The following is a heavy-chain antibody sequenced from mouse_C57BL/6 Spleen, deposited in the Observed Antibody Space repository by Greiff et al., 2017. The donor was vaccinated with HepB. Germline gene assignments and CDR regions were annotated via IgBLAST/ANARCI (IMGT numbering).Heavy chain of an antibody. CDR2: ISNGGGST. Sequence: EVKLVESGGGLVQPGGSLKLSCAASGFTFSDYYMYWVRQTPEKRLEWVAYISNGGGSTYYPDTVKGRFTISRDNAKNTLYLQMSRLKSEDTAMYYCAYGSSRYFDVWGTGTTVTVSS. CDR3: AYGSSRYFDV. V-gene: IGHV5-12*01. J-gene: IGHJ1*03. D-gene: IGHD1-1*01. CDR1: GFTFSDYY.